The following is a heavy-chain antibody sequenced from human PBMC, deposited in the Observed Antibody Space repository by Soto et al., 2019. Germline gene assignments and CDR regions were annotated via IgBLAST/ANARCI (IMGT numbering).Heavy chain of an antibody. Sequence: PGGSLRLSCAASGFTFSSNAMSWVRQAPGKGLEWVSAISGSGGSTYYADSVKGRFTISRDNSKNTLYLQMNSLRAEDTAVYYCAKDVPSRYNWNDGVLDYWGQGTLVTVS. CDR2: ISGSGGST. J-gene: IGHJ4*02. CDR1: GFTFSSNA. CDR3: AKDVPSRYNWNDGVLDY. V-gene: IGHV3-23*01. D-gene: IGHD1-20*01.